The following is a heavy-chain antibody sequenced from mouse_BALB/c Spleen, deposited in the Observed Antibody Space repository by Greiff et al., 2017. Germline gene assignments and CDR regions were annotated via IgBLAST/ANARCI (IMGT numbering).Heavy chain of an antibody. Sequence: EVKLVESGGGLVQPGGSRKLSCAASGFTFSSFGMHWVRQAPEKGLEWVAYISSGSSTIYYADTVKGRFTISRDNPKNTLFLQMTSLRSEDTAMYYCARGPSYGNYPYAMDYWGQGTSVTVSS. D-gene: IGHD2-1*01. J-gene: IGHJ4*01. CDR2: ISSGSSTI. V-gene: IGHV5-17*02. CDR1: GFTFSSFG. CDR3: ARGPSYGNYPYAMDY.